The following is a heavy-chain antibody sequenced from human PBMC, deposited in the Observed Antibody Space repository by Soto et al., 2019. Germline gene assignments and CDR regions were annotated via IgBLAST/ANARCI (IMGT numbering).Heavy chain of an antibody. CDR1: GFTFSNYA. CDR3: ANLEWSMDV. CDR2: ISWNSGSI. V-gene: IGHV3-9*01. J-gene: IGHJ6*02. Sequence: GGSLRLSCAASGFTFSNYAMSWVRQAPGKGLEWVSGISWNSGSIGYADSVKGRFTISRDNAKNSLYLQMNSLRAEDTALYYCANLEWSMDVWGQGTTVTVSS. D-gene: IGHD3-3*01.